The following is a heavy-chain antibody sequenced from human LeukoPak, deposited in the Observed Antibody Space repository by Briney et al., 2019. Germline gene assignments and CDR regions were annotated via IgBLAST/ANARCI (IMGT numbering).Heavy chain of an antibody. J-gene: IGHJ3*02. Sequence: GGSLRLSCAASGFTFSSYWMHWVRQAPGKGLVWVSRINSDGSSTSYADSVKGRFTISRDSAKNTLYLQMNSLRAEDTAVYYCARVSASSWYEGAFDIWGQGTMVTVSS. D-gene: IGHD6-13*01. V-gene: IGHV3-74*01. CDR3: ARVSASSWYEGAFDI. CDR2: INSDGSST. CDR1: GFTFSSYW.